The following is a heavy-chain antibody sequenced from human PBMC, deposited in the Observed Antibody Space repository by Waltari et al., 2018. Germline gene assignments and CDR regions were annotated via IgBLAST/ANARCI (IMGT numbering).Heavy chain of an antibody. CDR3: ARGRRITMTPWFGWFDP. J-gene: IGHJ5*02. Sequence: QVQLQQWGAGLLKPSETLSLTCAVYGGSFSGYSWSWIRQPPWKGLEWTGEINHSGRTNHNPYLKSRVNISVDTAKNQFSLKLSSVTAADTAVYYCARGRRITMTPWFGWFDPWGQGTLVTVSS. V-gene: IGHV4-34*01. CDR1: GGSFSGYS. D-gene: IGHD3-22*01. CDR2: INHSGRT.